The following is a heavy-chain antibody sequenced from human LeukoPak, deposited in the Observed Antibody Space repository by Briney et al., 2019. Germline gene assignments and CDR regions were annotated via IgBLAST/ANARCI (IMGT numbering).Heavy chain of an antibody. CDR3: ARHKDARYFDWLLPPHHFDY. V-gene: IGHV5-51*01. CDR1: GFSFTNCW. J-gene: IGHJ4*02. D-gene: IGHD3-9*01. Sequence: GESLKISCKGSGFSFTNCWIAWVRQMPGKGLEWMGIIYPGDLDTRYSPSFQGQVTISADKSSSTAYLQWSSLKASDTAMYYCARHKDARYFDWLLPPHHFDYWGQGTLVTVSS. CDR2: IYPGDLDT.